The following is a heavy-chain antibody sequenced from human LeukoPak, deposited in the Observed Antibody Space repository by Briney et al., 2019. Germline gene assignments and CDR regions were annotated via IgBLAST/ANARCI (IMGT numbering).Heavy chain of an antibody. J-gene: IGHJ2*01. CDR3: AKIGVSGHWYFDL. D-gene: IGHD5/OR15-5a*01. CDR1: ESTFSSFR. V-gene: IGHV3-21*01. Sequence: GGSLRLSCTASESTFSSFRMSWVRQAPGRGLEWISSISSSGSHIYYADSVKGRFNGCRDKEKNSLYVQLNSLSAEDTAVYYCAKIGVSGHWYFDLWGRGTLVTVSS. CDR2: ISSSGSHI.